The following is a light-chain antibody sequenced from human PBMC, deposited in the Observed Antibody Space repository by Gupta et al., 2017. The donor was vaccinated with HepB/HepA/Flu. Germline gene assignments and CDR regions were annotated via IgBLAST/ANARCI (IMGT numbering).Light chain of an antibody. V-gene: IGLV3-9*01. CDR1: NIGSKN. CDR3: QVWDDNTGV. CDR2: RDT. J-gene: IGLJ3*02. Sequence: SYEMTQPRSVSVALGQTAGITCGGKNIGSKNVHWYQPRPGQAPVLVIFRDTNRPPGIPERFSGSNSGNTATLTINRAQAGDEADYYCQVWDDNTGVFGGGTRLTVL.